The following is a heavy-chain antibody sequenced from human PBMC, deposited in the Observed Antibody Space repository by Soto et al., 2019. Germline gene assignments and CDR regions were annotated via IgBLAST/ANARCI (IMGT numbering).Heavy chain of an antibody. V-gene: IGHV1-46*03. CDR2: INPSGGST. Sequence: ASVKVSCKASGYTFTSYYMHWVRKAPGQGLEWMGIINPSGGSTSYAQKFQGRVTMTRDTPTSTVYMELSSLRSEDTAVYYCARVPNPFVGGKPYDGSYVWGNWTPVTV. CDR3: ARVPNPFVGGKPYDGSYV. CDR1: GYTFTSYY. J-gene: IGHJ6*03. D-gene: IGHD3-22*01.